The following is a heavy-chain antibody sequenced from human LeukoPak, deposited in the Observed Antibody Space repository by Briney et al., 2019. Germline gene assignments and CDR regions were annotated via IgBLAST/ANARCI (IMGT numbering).Heavy chain of an antibody. D-gene: IGHD4-11*01. J-gene: IGHJ4*02. CDR3: ARDYSNYDPSYIDY. CDR2: IYHSGST. CDR1: GYSISSGYY. V-gene: IGHV4-38-2*01. Sequence: PSETLSLTXAVSGYSISSGYYWGWIRQPPGKGLEWIGSIYHSGSTYYNPSLKSRVTISVDTSKNQFSLKLSSVTAADTAVYYCARDYSNYDPSYIDYWGQGTLVTVSS.